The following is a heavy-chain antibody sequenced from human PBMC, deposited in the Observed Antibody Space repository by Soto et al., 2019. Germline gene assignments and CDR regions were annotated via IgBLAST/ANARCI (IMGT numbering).Heavy chain of an antibody. D-gene: IGHD5-18*01. CDR3: ARSGYSYVYYFDY. Sequence: GSLRLSCAASGFTFSSYAMHWVRQAPGKGLEWVAVISYDGSNKYYADSVKGRFTISRDNSKNTLYLQMNSLRAEDTAVYYCARSGYSYVYYFDYWGQGTLVTVSS. V-gene: IGHV3-30-3*01. CDR2: ISYDGSNK. J-gene: IGHJ4*02. CDR1: GFTFSSYA.